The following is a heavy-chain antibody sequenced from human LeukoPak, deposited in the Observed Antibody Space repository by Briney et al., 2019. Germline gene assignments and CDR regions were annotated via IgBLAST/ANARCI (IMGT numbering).Heavy chain of an antibody. D-gene: IGHD2-15*01. CDR2: IYYSGST. CDR3: ARGYCSGGSCYTRYFDY. J-gene: IGHJ4*02. CDR1: GGSIISYY. V-gene: IGHV4-59*01. Sequence: SETLSLTCTVSGGSIISYYWSWLRQPPGKGLEGIGYIYYSGSTNSNPSLKSRVTISVDTSKNHFSLKLSSVTAADTAVYYCARGYCSGGSCYTRYFDYWGQGTLVTVSS.